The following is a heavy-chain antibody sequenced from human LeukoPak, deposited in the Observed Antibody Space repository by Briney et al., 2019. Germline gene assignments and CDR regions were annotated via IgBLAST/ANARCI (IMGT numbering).Heavy chain of an antibody. Sequence: GGSLRLSCAGSGFTFGDYWMSWVRQAPGKGLKWVGRSRSKVMNFITEYAASVKGRFTILRDDSKNSLYLQMNSLKTEDTAVYYCVRDSYGGFDPWGQGTLVIVSS. CDR2: SRSKVMNFIT. J-gene: IGHJ5*02. V-gene: IGHV3-72*01. CDR3: VRDSYGGFDP. D-gene: IGHD3-16*01. CDR1: GFTFGDYW.